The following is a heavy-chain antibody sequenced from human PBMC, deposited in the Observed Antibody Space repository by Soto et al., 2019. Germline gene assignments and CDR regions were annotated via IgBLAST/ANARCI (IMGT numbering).Heavy chain of an antibody. D-gene: IGHD3-22*01. V-gene: IGHV1-3*01. J-gene: IGHJ6*02. Sequence: ASVKVSCKASGYTFASYAMHWVRQAPGQRLEWMGWINAGNGNTKYSQKFQGRVTITRDTSASTAYMELSSLRSEDTAVYYCARVEYGISDEWNYGMDVWGQGTTVTVYS. CDR2: INAGNGNT. CDR3: ARVEYGISDEWNYGMDV. CDR1: GYTFASYA.